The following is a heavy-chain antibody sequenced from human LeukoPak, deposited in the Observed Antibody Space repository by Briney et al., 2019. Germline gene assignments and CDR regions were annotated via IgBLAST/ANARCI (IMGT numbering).Heavy chain of an antibody. Sequence: GGSLRLSCAASGFTFSSYGMHWVRQAPGKGLKWVAVISYDGSNKYYADSVKGRFTISRDNSKNTLYLQMNSLRAEDTAVYYCAKDSSYSSQSYGMDVWGQGTTVTVSS. CDR3: AKDSSYSSQSYGMDV. J-gene: IGHJ6*02. D-gene: IGHD4-11*01. CDR1: GFTFSSYG. V-gene: IGHV3-30*18. CDR2: ISYDGSNK.